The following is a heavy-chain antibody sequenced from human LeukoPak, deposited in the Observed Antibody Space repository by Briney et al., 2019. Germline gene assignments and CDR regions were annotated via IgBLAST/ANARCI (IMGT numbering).Heavy chain of an antibody. J-gene: IGHJ4*02. CDR3: ARVGGDGSGSYKY. CDR2: INPNSGGT. CDR1: GYTFTSYY. V-gene: IGHV1-2*04. D-gene: IGHD3-10*01. Sequence: GASVTVSCKTSGYTFTSYYIHWVRQAPGQGLEWMGWINPNSGGTNYAQKFQGWVTMTRDTSISTAYMELSRLRSDDTAVYYCARVGGDGSGSYKYWGQGTLVTVSS.